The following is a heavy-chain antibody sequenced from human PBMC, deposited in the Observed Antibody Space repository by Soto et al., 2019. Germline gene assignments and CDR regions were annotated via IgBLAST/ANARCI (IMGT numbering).Heavy chain of an antibody. CDR3: ARRALVPAAHVDY. J-gene: IGHJ4*02. CDR1: GYTFASYA. Sequence: ASVKVSCKASGYTFASYAMHWVRQAPGQRLEWMGWINAGNGNTKYSQKFQGRVTITRDTSASTAYMELSSLRSEDTAVYYCARRALVPAAHVDYWGQGTLVTVSS. D-gene: IGHD2-2*01. CDR2: INAGNGNT. V-gene: IGHV1-3*01.